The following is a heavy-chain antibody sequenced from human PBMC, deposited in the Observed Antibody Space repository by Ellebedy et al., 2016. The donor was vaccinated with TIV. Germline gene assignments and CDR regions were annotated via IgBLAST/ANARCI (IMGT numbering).Heavy chain of an antibody. CDR1: GGSISSSSYY. J-gene: IGHJ3*02. CDR3: VRGGGNAFDI. V-gene: IGHV4-39*07. Sequence: MPSETLSLTCTVSGGSISSSSYYWGWIRQPPGKGLEWIGSIYYSGSTYYNPSLKSRVTISVDTSKNQFSLKLSSVTAADTAVYYCVRGGGNAFDIWGQGTKVTVSS. D-gene: IGHD3-16*01. CDR2: IYYSGST.